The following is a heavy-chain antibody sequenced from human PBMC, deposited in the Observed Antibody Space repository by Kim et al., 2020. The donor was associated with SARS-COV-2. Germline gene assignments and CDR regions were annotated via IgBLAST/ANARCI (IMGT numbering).Heavy chain of an antibody. V-gene: IGHV5-51*01. J-gene: IGHJ4*02. D-gene: IGHD6-13*01. CDR3: ARSPGHSSSWYVDY. Sequence: SPSFQGQVTISADKSISTAYLQWSSLKASDTAMYYCARSPGHSSSWYVDYWGQGTLVTVSS.